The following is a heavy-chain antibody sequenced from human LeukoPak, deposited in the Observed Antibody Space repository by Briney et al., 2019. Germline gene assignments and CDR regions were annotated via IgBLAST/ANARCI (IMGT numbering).Heavy chain of an antibody. J-gene: IGHJ4*02. D-gene: IGHD2-2*01. CDR2: IYYSGST. Sequence: PSETLSLTCTVSGGSISSYYWSWIRQPPGKGLEWIGYIYYSGSTNYNPSLKSRVTISVDTSKNQFSLKLSSVTAADTAVYYCAGGSTSLFFDYWGQGTLVTVSS. CDR3: AGGSTSLFFDY. V-gene: IGHV4-59*08. CDR1: GGSISSYY.